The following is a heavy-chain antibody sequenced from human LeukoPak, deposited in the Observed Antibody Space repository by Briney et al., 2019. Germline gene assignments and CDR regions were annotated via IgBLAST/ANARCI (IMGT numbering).Heavy chain of an antibody. D-gene: IGHD4-17*01. CDR3: ARDSSDDYGSYYFDY. CDR2: INPNSGGT. Sequence: ASVKVSCQASGYTFTGYYMHWVRQAPGQGLEWMGWINPNSGGTNYAQKFQGRVTMTRDTSISTAYMELSRLRSDDTAVDCCARDSSDDYGSYYFDYWGQGTLVTVSS. V-gene: IGHV1-2*02. J-gene: IGHJ4*02. CDR1: GYTFTGYY.